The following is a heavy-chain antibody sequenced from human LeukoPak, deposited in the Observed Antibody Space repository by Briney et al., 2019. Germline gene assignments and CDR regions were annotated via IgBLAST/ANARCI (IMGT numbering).Heavy chain of an antibody. V-gene: IGHV3-48*03. J-gene: IGHJ4*02. D-gene: IGHD6-19*01. CDR3: ASLGYSSGWHSDY. CDR1: GFTFSSYE. Sequence: QAGGSLRLSCAASGFTFSSYEMNWVRQAPGKGLEWVSYISSSGSTIYYADSVKGRFTISRDNAKNSLYLQMNSLRAEDTAVYYCASLGYSSGWHSDYWGQGTLVTVSS. CDR2: ISSSGSTI.